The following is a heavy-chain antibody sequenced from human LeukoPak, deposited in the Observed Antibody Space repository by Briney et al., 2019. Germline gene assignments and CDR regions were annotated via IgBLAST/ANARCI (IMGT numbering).Heavy chain of an antibody. CDR1: GFTFSSYA. Sequence: GGSLRLSCAASGFTFSSYAMHWVRQAPGKGLEWVAVISYDGSKKYYADSVKGRFTISRDNSKNTLYLQMNSLRAEDTAVYYCARDRDSSGYLDAFDIWGQGTMVTVSS. J-gene: IGHJ3*02. CDR2: ISYDGSKK. D-gene: IGHD3-22*01. V-gene: IGHV3-30-3*01. CDR3: ARDRDSSGYLDAFDI.